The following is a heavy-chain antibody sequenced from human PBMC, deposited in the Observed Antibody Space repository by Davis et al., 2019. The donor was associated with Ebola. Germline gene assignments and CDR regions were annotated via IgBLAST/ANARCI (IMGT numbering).Heavy chain of an antibody. CDR1: GGSFSGYY. V-gene: IGHV4-34*01. J-gene: IGHJ5*02. CDR3: AKWPALGYCSSTSYYRWFDP. Sequence: SETLSLTCAVYGGSFSGYYWSWIRQAPGKGLEWIGEINHSGSTNYNPSLKSRVTISVDTSKNQFSLKLSSVTAADTAVYYCAKWPALGYCSSTSYYRWFDPWGQGTLVTVSS. CDR2: INHSGST. D-gene: IGHD2-2*02.